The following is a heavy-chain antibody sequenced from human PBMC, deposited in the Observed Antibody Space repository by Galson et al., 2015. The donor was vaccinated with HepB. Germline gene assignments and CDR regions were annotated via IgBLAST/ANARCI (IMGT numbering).Heavy chain of an antibody. CDR2: ISGNNGHT. D-gene: IGHD2-2*02. CDR1: GYTFSRYG. J-gene: IGHJ3*02. CDR3: ARDRYCSSTSCYTAHFDI. V-gene: IGHV1-18*01. Sequence: SVKVSCKASGYTFSRYGISWVRQAPGQGLEWMGWISGNNGHTNDAQKLQGRVTLTTDTSTNTAYMELGSLRSDDTAVYYCARDRYCSSTSCYTAHFDIWGQGTMVTVSS.